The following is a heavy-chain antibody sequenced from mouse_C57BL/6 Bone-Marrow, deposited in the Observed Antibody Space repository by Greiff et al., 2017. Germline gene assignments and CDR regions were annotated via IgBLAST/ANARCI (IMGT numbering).Heavy chain of an antibody. Sequence: EVQLQQSGAELVRPGASVKLSCTASGFNIKDDYMHWVKQRPEQGLEWIGWIDPENGDTAYASKFQGKATITADTSSNTAYLQLSSLTSEDTAVYYCTSYYYGSRWFDYWGQGTTLTVSS. CDR1: GFNIKDDY. J-gene: IGHJ2*01. D-gene: IGHD1-1*01. CDR3: TSYYYGSRWFDY. V-gene: IGHV14-4*01. CDR2: IDPENGDT.